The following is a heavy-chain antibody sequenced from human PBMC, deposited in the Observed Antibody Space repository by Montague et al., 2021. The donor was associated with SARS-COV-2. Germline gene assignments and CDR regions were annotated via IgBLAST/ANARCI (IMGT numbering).Heavy chain of an antibody. V-gene: IGHV4-59*11. CDR1: GGSMSDHY. J-gene: IGHJ5*02. Sequence: SETLSLTCNVSGGSMSDHYWTWIRQPPGKGLEWLAYIYYSGGIXSXASXXXRVSMSVDTSKNQFSLKLTSVTAADTAVYYCARAVSVRRAVSWFDPWGQGTLVTVSS. D-gene: IGHD3-10*01. CDR3: ARAVSVRRAVSWFDP. CDR2: IYYSGGI.